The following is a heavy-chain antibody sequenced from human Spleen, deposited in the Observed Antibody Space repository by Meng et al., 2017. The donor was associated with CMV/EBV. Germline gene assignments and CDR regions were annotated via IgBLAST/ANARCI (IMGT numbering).Heavy chain of an antibody. CDR3: AKDDDTSAVGTNFGWLDP. CDR1: GYTFTGYY. CDR2: INPNRGDT. J-gene: IGHJ5*02. Sequence: ASVKVSCKASGYTFTGYYMHWVRQAPGQGLEWMGWINPNRGDTTYAQKFQGRVTMTRDRSVSTAYMEVRRLSFDDTGVYYCAKDDDTSAVGTNFGWLDPWGQGTLVTVSS. V-gene: IGHV1-2*02. D-gene: IGHD5-12*01.